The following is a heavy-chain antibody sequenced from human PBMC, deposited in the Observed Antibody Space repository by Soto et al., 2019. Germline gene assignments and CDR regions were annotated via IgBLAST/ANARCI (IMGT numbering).Heavy chain of an antibody. D-gene: IGHD3-9*01. Sequence: PGGSLRLSCASSGCTCSSYAMSLVRQASGKGLEWVSAISGSGGSTYYADSVKGRFTISRDNSKNTLYLQMNSLRAEDTAVYYCAKARLRYFDCHDYWGQGTLVTVSS. CDR3: AKARLRYFDCHDY. V-gene: IGHV3-23*01. CDR1: GCTCSSYA. CDR2: ISGSGGST. J-gene: IGHJ4*02.